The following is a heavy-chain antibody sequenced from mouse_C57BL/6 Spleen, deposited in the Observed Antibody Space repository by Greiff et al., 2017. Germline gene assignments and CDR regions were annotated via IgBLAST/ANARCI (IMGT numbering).Heavy chain of an antibody. CDR2: INPSNGGT. CDR1: GYTFTSYW. Sequence: VQLQQPGTELVKPGASVKLSCKASGYTFTSYWMHWVKQRPGQGLEWIGNINPSNGGTNYNEKFKSKVTLTVDKSYSTAYMQLSSLTSEDSAVYYCARLGSTVVATRYFDVWGTGTTVTVSS. J-gene: IGHJ1*03. D-gene: IGHD1-1*01. V-gene: IGHV1-53*01. CDR3: ARLGSTVVATRYFDV.